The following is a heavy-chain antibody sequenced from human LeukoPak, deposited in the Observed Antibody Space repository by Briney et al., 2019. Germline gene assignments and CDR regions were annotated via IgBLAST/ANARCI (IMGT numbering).Heavy chain of an antibody. Sequence: GGSLRLSCAASGFTFSDYYMSWIRQAPGKGLEWVSYISTVGYTIHYADSVKGRFTISRDNAKNSLYLQMNSLRAEDTAVYYCAKDPRRYSRTGGYFDYWGQGTLVTVSS. J-gene: IGHJ4*02. D-gene: IGHD6-13*01. CDR2: ISTVGYTI. CDR1: GFTFSDYY. CDR3: AKDPRRYSRTGGYFDY. V-gene: IGHV3-11*01.